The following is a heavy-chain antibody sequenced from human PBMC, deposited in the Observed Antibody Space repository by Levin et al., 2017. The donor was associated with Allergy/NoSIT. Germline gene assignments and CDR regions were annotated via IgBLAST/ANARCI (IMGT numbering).Heavy chain of an antibody. V-gene: IGHV3-9*01. CDR2: ISWNSDNV. CDR3: VKGKFADSSLYYFNF. J-gene: IGHJ4*02. Sequence: GGSLRLSCSASGFSFDDYGMHWVRQLPGKGLEWVSGISWNSDNVDYADSVIGRFTISRDNAKNFLYLQMNSLTTEDTALYYCVKGKFADSSLYYFNFWGQGTLVTVSS. D-gene: IGHD2-2*01. CDR1: GFSFDDYG.